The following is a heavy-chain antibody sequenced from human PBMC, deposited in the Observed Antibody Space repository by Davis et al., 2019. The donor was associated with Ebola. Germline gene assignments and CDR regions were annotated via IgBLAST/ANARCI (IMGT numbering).Heavy chain of an antibody. CDR2: ISYDGSNK. D-gene: IGHD2-2*01. CDR1: GFTFSSYA. Sequence: GESLKISCAASGFTFSSYAMHWVRQAPGKGLEWVAVISYDGSNKYYADSVKGRFTISRDNSKNTLYLQMNSLRAEDTAVYYCARDHCSSTSCYYYYYYYGMDVWGQGTTVTVSS. V-gene: IGHV3-30-3*01. J-gene: IGHJ6*02. CDR3: ARDHCSSTSCYYYYYYYGMDV.